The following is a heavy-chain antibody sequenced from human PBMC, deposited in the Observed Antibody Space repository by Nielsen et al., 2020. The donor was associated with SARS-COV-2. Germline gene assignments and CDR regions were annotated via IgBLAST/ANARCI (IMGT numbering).Heavy chain of an antibody. CDR3: ANGPGSWDY. CDR2: ISGNGDTT. D-gene: IGHD1-26*01. CDR1: KFTFNSYA. V-gene: IGHV3-23*01. J-gene: IGHJ4*02. Sequence: GESLKTSCAASKFTFNSYAMSWVRQAPGKGLEWVSAISGNGDTTYYADSVKGRFIISRDNSKNTLYLEMNSLRADDTAVYYCANGPGSWDYWGQGTLVTVSS.